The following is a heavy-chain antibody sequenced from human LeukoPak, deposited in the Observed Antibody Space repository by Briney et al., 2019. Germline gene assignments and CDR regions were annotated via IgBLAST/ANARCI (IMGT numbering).Heavy chain of an antibody. D-gene: IGHD3-22*01. Sequence: KPSETLSLTCAVSGCSISSGYYWGWIRQPPGKGLEWIGSIYHSGSTYYNPSLKSRVTISVDTSKNQFSLKLSSVTAADTAVYYCAMVDHYDSSGYFRKRRYYFDYWGQGTLVTVSS. J-gene: IGHJ4*02. CDR2: IYHSGST. V-gene: IGHV4-38-2*01. CDR1: GCSISSGYY. CDR3: AMVDHYDSSGYFRKRRYYFDY.